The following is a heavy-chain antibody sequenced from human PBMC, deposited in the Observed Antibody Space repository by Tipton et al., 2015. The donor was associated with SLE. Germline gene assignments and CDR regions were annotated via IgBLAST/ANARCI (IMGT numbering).Heavy chain of an antibody. J-gene: IGHJ4*02. Sequence: SLRLSCAASGFTVGSNYMSWVRQAPGKGLEWVSVIYSGGSTYYADSVKGRFTISRDNSKNNLYLQMNSLRPEDTAVYYCAKDLGNYFGSGSPTFWGQGTLVTVSS. V-gene: IGHV3-53*05. CDR3: AKDLGNYFGSGSPTF. CDR2: IYSGGST. D-gene: IGHD3-10*01. CDR1: GFTVGSNY.